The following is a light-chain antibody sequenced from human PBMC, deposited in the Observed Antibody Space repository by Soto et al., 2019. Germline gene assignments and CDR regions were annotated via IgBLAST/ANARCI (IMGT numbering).Light chain of an antibody. CDR3: QQYGGSPRT. V-gene: IGKV3-20*01. J-gene: IGKJ1*01. CDR1: QSVSSNY. Sequence: EIVLTQSPDTLSLSPGERATLSCRASQSVSSNYLAWYQQIPGQAPRPLIYGASSRVPGIPDRFSGSGSGTDFTLTISRLEPEDFAVYYCQQYGGSPRTFGQGTKVDIK. CDR2: GAS.